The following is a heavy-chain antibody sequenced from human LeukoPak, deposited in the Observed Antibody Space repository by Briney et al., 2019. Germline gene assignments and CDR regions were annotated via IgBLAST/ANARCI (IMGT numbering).Heavy chain of an antibody. CDR3: ARGYYDILTGLGY. D-gene: IGHD3-9*01. J-gene: IGHJ4*02. CDR2: IYRSGST. CDR1: GYSISSGYY. V-gene: IGHV4-38-2*01. Sequence: SETLSLTCAVSGYSISSGYYWGWIRQPPGKGLEWIGSIYRSGSTYYNPSLKSRVTISVDTSKNQFSLKLSSVTAADTAVYYCARGYYDILTGLGYWGQGTLVTVSS.